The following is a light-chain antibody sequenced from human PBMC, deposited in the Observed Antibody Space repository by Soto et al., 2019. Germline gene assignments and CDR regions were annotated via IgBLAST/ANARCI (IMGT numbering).Light chain of an antibody. CDR2: GAS. Sequence: EIILTQSADILSVSAGETVILSCRASQSVGSNLAWYQHKPGQAPRLLVHGASTRATGVPARFRGSGSGTDFSLTISSLQSDDCAVYYCHQYNHWPPTYTFGLGTRLEIK. CDR3: HQYNHWPPTYT. CDR1: QSVGSN. J-gene: IGKJ2*01. V-gene: IGKV3-15*01.